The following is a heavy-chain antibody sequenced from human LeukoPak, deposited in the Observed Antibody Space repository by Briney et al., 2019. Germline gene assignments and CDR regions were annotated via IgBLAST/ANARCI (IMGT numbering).Heavy chain of an antibody. V-gene: IGHV4-39*07. CDR3: SRIFDS. CDR2: IFYTGKT. Sequence: PSXTLSLTCTVSGDSFDTSDYYWGWVRQPPGKGPEWIGDIFYTGKTNYNPSLRGRVTISINTSKNLFSLRLTSVTAADTAVYYCSRIFDSWGQGTLVSVSS. J-gene: IGHJ4*02. CDR1: GDSFDTSDYY.